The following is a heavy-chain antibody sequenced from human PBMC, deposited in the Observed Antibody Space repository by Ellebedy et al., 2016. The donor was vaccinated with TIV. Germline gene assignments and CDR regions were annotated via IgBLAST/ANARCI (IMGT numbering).Heavy chain of an antibody. CDR3: AREFSGLWFGESLSGMDV. V-gene: IGHV1-18*01. CDR2: ISTYNGHT. Sequence: AASVKVSCKASGYTFSSYGISWVRQAPGQGLEWMGWISTYNGHTNYAQKFQGRVTMTTDTSTSTAYMELRSLRSDDTAVYYCAREFSGLWFGESLSGMDVWGQGTTVTVSS. D-gene: IGHD3-10*01. CDR1: GYTFSSYG. J-gene: IGHJ6*02.